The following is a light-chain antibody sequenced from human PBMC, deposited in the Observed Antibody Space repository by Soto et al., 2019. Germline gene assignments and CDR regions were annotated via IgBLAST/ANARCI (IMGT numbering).Light chain of an antibody. Sequence: QSALTQPASVSGSPGQSITISCTGSSSDVGKYNLVSWYQWHPGKAPKLMIYEDSQRPSGVSNRFSGSKSGNTASLTISGLQAEDVADYYCCSYAGSDVFVLFGGGTKLTVL. J-gene: IGLJ2*01. CDR3: CSYAGSDVFVL. CDR1: SSDVGKYNL. CDR2: EDS. V-gene: IGLV2-23*01.